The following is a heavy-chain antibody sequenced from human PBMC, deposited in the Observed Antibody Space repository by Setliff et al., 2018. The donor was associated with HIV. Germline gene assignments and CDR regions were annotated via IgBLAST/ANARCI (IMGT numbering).Heavy chain of an antibody. CDR3: AKGAGFYGDYTFDY. Sequence: SETLSLTCTVSGGSISSFYWTWIRQPPGKGLEWIGYIYYSGSTNYNPSLQSRVTISMVASRNQFSLKVTSVTAADTAVYYCAKGAGFYGDYTFDYWGQGNLVTVSS. J-gene: IGHJ4*02. V-gene: IGHV4-59*01. D-gene: IGHD4-17*01. CDR1: GGSISSFY. CDR2: IYYSGST.